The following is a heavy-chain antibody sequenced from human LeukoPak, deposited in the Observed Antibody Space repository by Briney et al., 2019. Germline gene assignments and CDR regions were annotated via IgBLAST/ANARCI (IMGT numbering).Heavy chain of an antibody. D-gene: IGHD2-15*01. CDR3: ARGVCSGGSCYSSIEYYYYYMDV. Sequence: SETLSLTCTVSGGSISSYYWSWIRQPAGKGLEWIGRIYTSGSTNYNPSLKSRVTMSVDTSKNQFSLKLSSVTAADTAVYYCARGVCSGGSCYSSIEYYYYYMDVWGKGTTVTVSS. CDR1: GGSISSYY. J-gene: IGHJ6*03. CDR2: IYTSGST. V-gene: IGHV4-4*07.